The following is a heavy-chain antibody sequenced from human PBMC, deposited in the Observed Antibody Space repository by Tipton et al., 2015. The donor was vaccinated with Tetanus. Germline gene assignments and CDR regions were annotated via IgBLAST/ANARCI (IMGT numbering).Heavy chain of an antibody. Sequence: TLSLTCTVSGGSISSGDYYWSWIRRPPGKGPEWLGYVYSTATTYYNPSLKSRVTISVDTSKNQFSLKLTSVTAADTAVYYCARGEAYGDYPAMYFFDNWGQGTLLTVSS. J-gene: IGHJ4*02. V-gene: IGHV4-30-4*01. CDR3: ARGEAYGDYPAMYFFDN. D-gene: IGHD4-17*01. CDR1: GGSISSGDYY. CDR2: VYSTATT.